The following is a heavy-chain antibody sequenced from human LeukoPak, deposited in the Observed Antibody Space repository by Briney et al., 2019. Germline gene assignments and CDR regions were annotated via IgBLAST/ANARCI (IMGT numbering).Heavy chain of an antibody. Sequence: EASVKVSCKASGYTFTGHYMHWVRQAPGRGLEWMGWINPKNAGTNFAQRFQGRVTMTRDTSISTVYMELSRLRSDDTALYYCARTLYIAAVPGGFDYWGQGTLITVSS. D-gene: IGHD6-13*01. CDR1: GYTFTGHY. J-gene: IGHJ4*02. V-gene: IGHV1-2*02. CDR3: ARTLYIAAVPGGFDY. CDR2: INPKNAGT.